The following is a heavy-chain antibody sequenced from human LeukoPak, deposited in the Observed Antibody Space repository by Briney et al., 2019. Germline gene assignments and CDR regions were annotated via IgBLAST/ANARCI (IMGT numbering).Heavy chain of an antibody. CDR3: ARGTYYDSSAYSGVRLFDY. Sequence: ASVKVSCKASGYTFTSYGISWVRQAPGQGLEWMGWISAYNGNTNYAQKLQGRVTMTRDTSISTAYMELSSLTSDDTALYYCARGTYYDSSAYSGVRLFDYWGQGTLVTVSS. CDR1: GYTFTSYG. CDR2: ISAYNGNT. V-gene: IGHV1-18*01. D-gene: IGHD3-22*01. J-gene: IGHJ4*02.